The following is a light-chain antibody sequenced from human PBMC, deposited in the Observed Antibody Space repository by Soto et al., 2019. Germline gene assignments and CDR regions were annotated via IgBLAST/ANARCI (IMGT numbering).Light chain of an antibody. J-gene: IGKJ1*01. CDR2: GAS. CDR1: QSVSSN. V-gene: IGKV3-15*01. Sequence: EIVMTQSPATLSVSPGERATLSCRASQSVSSNLAWYQQKPGQAPSLLIYGASTRATGIPARFSGSGSGKDFTLTISSLQSEDFAVYYCQQYNNWPRTFGQGTKVEIK. CDR3: QQYNNWPRT.